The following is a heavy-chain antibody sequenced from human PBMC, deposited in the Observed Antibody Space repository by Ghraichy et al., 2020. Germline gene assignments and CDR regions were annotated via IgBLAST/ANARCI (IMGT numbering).Heavy chain of an antibody. CDR2: IYHSGST. V-gene: IGHV4-30-4*01. Sequence: SETLSLTCTVSGGSISIGDYYWSWIRQPPGKGLEWIGYIYHSGSTYYNPSLKSRLTISIDTSKNQFSLRLSSVTAADSALYYCARAPTGGNAFDIWGQGTMVTVSS. J-gene: IGHJ3*02. D-gene: IGHD1-14*01. CDR1: GGSISIGDYY. CDR3: ARAPTGGNAFDI.